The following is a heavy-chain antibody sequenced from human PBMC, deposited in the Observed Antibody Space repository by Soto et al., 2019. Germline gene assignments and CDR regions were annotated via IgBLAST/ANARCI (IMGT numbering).Heavy chain of an antibody. CDR3: AREVYVAGQNYLDC. J-gene: IGHJ4*02. CDR2: VNRDDSST. D-gene: IGHD3-16*01. CDR1: GFTFSGYW. V-gene: IGHV3-74*01. Sequence: EVQLVESGGGLVQPGGSLRLSCAASGFTFSGYWMHWVRQAPGKGLVWVSRVNRDDSSTTYADSVKGRFTISRDNAKNTLYLPINSLRAADTAVYYWAREVYVAGQNYLDCWGQGTLVTVSS.